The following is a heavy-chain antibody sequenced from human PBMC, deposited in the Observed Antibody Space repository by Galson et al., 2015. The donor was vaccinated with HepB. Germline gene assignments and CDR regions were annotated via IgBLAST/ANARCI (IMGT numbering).Heavy chain of an antibody. V-gene: IGHV3-7*03. Sequence: SLRLSCAASGFTFSSYWMSWVRQAPGKGLEWVANIKQDGSEKYYVDSVKGRFTISRDNAKNSLYLQMNSLRAEDTAVYYCARDRYSGSGGIWRHYWGQGTLVTVSS. CDR1: GFTFSSYW. D-gene: IGHD3-10*01. J-gene: IGHJ4*02. CDR2: IKQDGSEK. CDR3: ARDRYSGSGGIWRHY.